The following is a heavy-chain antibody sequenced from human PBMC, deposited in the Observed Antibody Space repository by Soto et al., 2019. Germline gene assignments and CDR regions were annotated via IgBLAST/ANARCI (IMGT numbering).Heavy chain of an antibody. CDR1: GFTFSSYE. Sequence: EVQLVESGGGLVQPGGSLRLSCTASGFTFSSYEMNWVRQAPGKGLEWVSYISNSATTIYYAASVKGRFTISRDNAKNSLYLQMNSLRAEDTAVYYCARGAFGIFGVVDYWGQGPLVTVSS. D-gene: IGHD3-3*01. CDR2: ISNSATTI. CDR3: ARGAFGIFGVVDY. J-gene: IGHJ4*02. V-gene: IGHV3-48*03.